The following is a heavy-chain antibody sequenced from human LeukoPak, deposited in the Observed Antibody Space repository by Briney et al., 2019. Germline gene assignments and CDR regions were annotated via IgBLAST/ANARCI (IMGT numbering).Heavy chain of an antibody. J-gene: IGHJ4*02. D-gene: IGHD3-9*01. CDR1: GFTFSNAW. CDR2: IKSKTDGGTT. V-gene: IGHV3-15*01. Sequence: PGGSLRLSCAASGFTFSNAWMSWVRQAPGKGLEWVGRIKSKTDGGTTDYAAPVKGRFTISRDDSKNTLYLQMNSLKTEDTAVYYCTTDRQYYDILTGYYRFDYWGQGTLVTVSS. CDR3: TTDRQYYDILTGYYRFDY.